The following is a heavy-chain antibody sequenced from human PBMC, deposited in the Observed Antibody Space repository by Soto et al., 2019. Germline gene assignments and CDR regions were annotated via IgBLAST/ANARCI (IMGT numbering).Heavy chain of an antibody. D-gene: IGHD3-16*01. CDR2: TSYDGSNN. CDR3: ARWGTTGGLDV. CDR1: GFTFRSYV. V-gene: IGHV3-33*05. J-gene: IGHJ4*02. Sequence: QVQLVESGGGVVQPGTSLRLSCVGSGFTFRSYVIHWVRQAPGKGLEWVALTSYDGSNNFYGDSVKGRFTTSRDNSRNTVELQMDSLGLEDTALYYCARWGTTGGLDVWGQGTLFSVSS.